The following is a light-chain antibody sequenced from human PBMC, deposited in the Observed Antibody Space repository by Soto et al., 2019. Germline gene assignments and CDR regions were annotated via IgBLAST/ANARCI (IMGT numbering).Light chain of an antibody. CDR3: QQYHSYSYT. CDR1: QSISSW. CDR2: KAS. Sequence: DIQMTQSPSTQSASVGDRVTITCRASQSISSWLAWYQQKPGKAPKLLIFKASNLENGVPSRFSGSGSGTEFTLTISSLQPDDLATYYCQQYHSYSYTFGQGTKLEIK. V-gene: IGKV1-5*03. J-gene: IGKJ2*01.